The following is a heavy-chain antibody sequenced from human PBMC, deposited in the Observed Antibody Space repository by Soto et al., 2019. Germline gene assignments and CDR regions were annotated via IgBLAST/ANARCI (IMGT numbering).Heavy chain of an antibody. Sequence: SETLSLTCTVSGGSLSNYYWSWIRQPAGKALEWIGRIYTVGSTNYNPSLKSRVTMSIDTSKNQFSLRLTSATAADTAVYFCARSPLTHSYAQFDSWGQGSLVTVSS. CDR1: GGSLSNYY. D-gene: IGHD5-18*01. CDR3: ARSPLTHSYAQFDS. J-gene: IGHJ4*01. V-gene: IGHV4-4*07. CDR2: IYTVGST.